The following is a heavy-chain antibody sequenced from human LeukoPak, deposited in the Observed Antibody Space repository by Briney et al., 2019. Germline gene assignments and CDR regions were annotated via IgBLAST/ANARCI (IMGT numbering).Heavy chain of an antibody. J-gene: IGHJ4*02. V-gene: IGHV1-2*02. D-gene: IGHD2-2*01. CDR1: GYTFTAYS. CDR2: INPNSGDT. Sequence: ASVKVSCKASGYTFTAYSMHWVRQAPGQGLEYMGWINPNSGDTNYAQKFQGRVTMTRDTSMGTAYMGLSGLRFDDTAVYYCARDGEVRQGHCTTTSCPVDYWGQGTLITVSS. CDR3: ARDGEVRQGHCTTTSCPVDY.